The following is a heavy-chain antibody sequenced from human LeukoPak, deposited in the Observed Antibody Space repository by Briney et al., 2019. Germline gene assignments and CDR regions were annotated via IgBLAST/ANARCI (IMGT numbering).Heavy chain of an antibody. CDR1: GYTFTSYA. D-gene: IGHD3-22*01. Sequence: ASVKVSCKASGYTFTSYAMHWVRQAPGQRLEWMGWINAGNGNTKYSQKFQGRVTITRDTSASTAYMELSSLRSEDTAVYYCARAQKLYYYDSSGYYLPFDYWGQGTLVAVSS. J-gene: IGHJ4*02. CDR2: INAGNGNT. CDR3: ARAQKLYYYDSSGYYLPFDY. V-gene: IGHV1-3*01.